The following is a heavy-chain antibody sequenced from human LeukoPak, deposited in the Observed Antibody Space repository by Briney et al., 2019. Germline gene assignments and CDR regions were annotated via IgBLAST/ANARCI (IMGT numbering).Heavy chain of an antibody. Sequence: GGSLRLSCAASGFTFSSYAMSWVRQAPGKGLEWVSAISGSGGSTYYADSVKGRFTISRDNSKDTLYLQMNSLRAEDTAVYYCAKDLDILTGCLDYWGQGTLVTVSS. CDR1: GFTFSSYA. V-gene: IGHV3-23*01. CDR3: AKDLDILTGCLDY. J-gene: IGHJ4*02. CDR2: ISGSGGST. D-gene: IGHD3-9*01.